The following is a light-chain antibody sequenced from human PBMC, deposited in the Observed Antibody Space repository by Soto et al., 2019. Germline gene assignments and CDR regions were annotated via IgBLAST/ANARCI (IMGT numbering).Light chain of an antibody. Sequence: EIVLTQSPGTLSLSAGERAILSCRASQSLSSNYLAWYQQKPGQAPTVLIYGASSRATGIPDRFSGSGSGTDFTLTISRLEPEDFAVYYCQQYDTSATFGQGTKVEIK. V-gene: IGKV3-20*01. CDR3: QQYDTSAT. CDR1: QSLSSNY. J-gene: IGKJ1*01. CDR2: GAS.